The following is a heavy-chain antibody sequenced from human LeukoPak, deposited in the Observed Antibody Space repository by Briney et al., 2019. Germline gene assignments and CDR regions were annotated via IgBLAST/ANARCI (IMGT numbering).Heavy chain of an antibody. CDR1: GFTFSTYS. Sequence: GGSLRLSCAASGFTFSTYSMNWVRQAPGKGLEWVSSINRNSRYIYYADSMRGRFTISRDNAKNSLYLQMNSLKPEDTAVYYCARVAEAAAFDSWGQGTLVTVSS. CDR2: INRNSRYI. V-gene: IGHV3-21*06. J-gene: IGHJ4*02. CDR3: ARVAEAAAFDS. D-gene: IGHD6-13*01.